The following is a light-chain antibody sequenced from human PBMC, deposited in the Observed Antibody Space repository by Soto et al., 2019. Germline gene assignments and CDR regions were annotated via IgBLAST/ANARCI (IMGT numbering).Light chain of an antibody. J-gene: IGLJ3*02. Sequence: QSALTQPRSVSGSPGQSVTISCTGTSSDVGAYNYVSWYQQHPGKAPKLMIYDVSKRPSGVPDRFSGSKSGNTASLTISGLQAEDEADYFCATWDDSLISPVFGGGTKLTGL. V-gene: IGLV2-11*01. CDR1: SSDVGAYNY. CDR2: DVS. CDR3: ATWDDSLISPV.